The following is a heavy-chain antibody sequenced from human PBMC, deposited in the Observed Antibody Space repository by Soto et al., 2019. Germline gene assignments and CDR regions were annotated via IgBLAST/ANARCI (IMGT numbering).Heavy chain of an antibody. D-gene: IGHD5-12*01. V-gene: IGHV4-4*02. CDR3: ARHGGYELVI. CDR1: GGSISSGGYS. Sequence: SETLSLTCAVSGGSISSGGYSWSWVRQSPGKGLVWIGEISHRGTINYNPSLKNRVTISVDKSKNQLSLKLSSVTAADTAVYYCARHGGYELVIWGRGTMVTVSS. CDR2: ISHRGTI. J-gene: IGHJ3*02.